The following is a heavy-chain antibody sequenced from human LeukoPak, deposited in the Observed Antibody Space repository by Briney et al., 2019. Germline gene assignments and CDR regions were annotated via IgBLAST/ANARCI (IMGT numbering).Heavy chain of an antibody. J-gene: IGHJ4*02. CDR3: ATFTVNYPRYFDY. CDR2: FDPEDGET. Sequence: ASVKVSCKASGYTFTNYDINWVRQAPGKGLEWMGGFDPEDGETIYAQKFQGRVTMTEDTSTDTAYMELSSLRSEDTAVYYCATFTVNYPRYFDYWGQGTLVTVSS. D-gene: IGHD4-17*01. V-gene: IGHV1-24*01. CDR1: GYTFTNYD.